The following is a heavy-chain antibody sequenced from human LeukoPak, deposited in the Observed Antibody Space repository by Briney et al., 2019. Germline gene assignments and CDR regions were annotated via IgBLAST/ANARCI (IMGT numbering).Heavy chain of an antibody. D-gene: IGHD3-22*01. CDR3: ASARYDSSGYYFSSGAFDI. CDR1: GGSISSSSYY. Sequence: SETLSLTCTASGGSISSSSYYWGWIRQPPGKGLEWIGSIYYSGSTYYNPSLKSRVTISVDTSKNQFSLKLSSVTAADTAVYYCASARYDSSGYYFSSGAFDIWGQGTMVTVSS. CDR2: IYYSGST. J-gene: IGHJ3*02. V-gene: IGHV4-39*07.